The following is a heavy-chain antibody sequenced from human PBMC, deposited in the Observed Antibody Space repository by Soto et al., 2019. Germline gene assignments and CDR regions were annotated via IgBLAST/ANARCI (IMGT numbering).Heavy chain of an antibody. J-gene: IGHJ4*02. Sequence: PSETLSLTCTVSGGSISTSSIYWGWVRQPPGRGLEWIASIHRSGNTYYNPSLKSRVTISVDTSKNQFSLKLNSVTAADTAVYYCVIPASYCGGDCSAYWGQGTLVTVSS. D-gene: IGHD2-21*02. V-gene: IGHV4-39*01. CDR1: GGSISTSSIY. CDR3: VIPASYCGGDCSAY. CDR2: IHRSGNT.